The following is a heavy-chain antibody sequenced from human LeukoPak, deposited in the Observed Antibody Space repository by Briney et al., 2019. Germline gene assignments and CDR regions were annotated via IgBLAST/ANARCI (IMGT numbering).Heavy chain of an antibody. V-gene: IGHV3-30*18. CDR2: ISYDGSNK. D-gene: IGHD1-26*01. J-gene: IGHJ4*02. CDR3: AKDLEPQLVGAADY. Sequence: GSLRLSCAASGFTFSSYGMHWVHQAPGKGLEWVAVISYDGSNKYYADSVKGRFTISRDNSKNTLYLQMNSLRAEDTAVYYCAKDLEPQLVGAADYWGLGTLVTVSS. CDR1: GFTFSSYG.